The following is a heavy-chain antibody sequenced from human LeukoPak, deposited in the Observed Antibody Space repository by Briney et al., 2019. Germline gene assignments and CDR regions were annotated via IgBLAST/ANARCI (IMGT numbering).Heavy chain of an antibody. CDR1: GFTFDDYA. D-gene: IGHD3-22*01. CDR2: ISWNSGSI. J-gene: IGHJ4*02. Sequence: GGSLRLSCAASGFTFDDYAMHWVRQAPGKGLEWVSGISWNSGSIGYADSVKGRFTISRDNAKNSLYLQMNSLRAEDTALYYCAKPQYYYDSSGYYSDYWGQGTLVTVSS. CDR3: AKPQYYYDSSGYYSDY. V-gene: IGHV3-9*01.